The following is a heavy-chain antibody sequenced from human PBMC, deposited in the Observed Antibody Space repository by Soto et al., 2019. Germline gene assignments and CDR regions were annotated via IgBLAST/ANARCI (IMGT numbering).Heavy chain of an antibody. Sequence: LRLSCAASGFTFSSYGMHWVRQAPGKGLEWVAVIWYDGSNKYYADSVKGRFTISRDNSKNTLYLQMNSLRAEDTAVYYCARYVDTAMEYYFDYWGQGTLVTVSS. V-gene: IGHV3-33*01. J-gene: IGHJ4*02. CDR2: IWYDGSNK. CDR3: ARYVDTAMEYYFDY. CDR1: GFTFSSYG. D-gene: IGHD5-18*01.